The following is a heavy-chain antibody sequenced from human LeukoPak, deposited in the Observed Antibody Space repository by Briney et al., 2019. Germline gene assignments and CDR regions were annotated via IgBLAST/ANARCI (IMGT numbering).Heavy chain of an antibody. J-gene: IGHJ6*03. V-gene: IGHV3-73*01. CDR3: TRLGSRGNGVYVPLTYYYYYMDV. Sequence: GGSLRLSCAASGFTFSGSAMHWVRQASGKGLEWVGRIRSKANSYATAYAASVKGRFTISRDDSKNTAYLQMNSLKTEDTAVYYCTRLGSRGNGVYVPLTYYYYYMDVWGKGTTVTVSS. D-gene: IGHD5/OR15-5a*01. CDR1: GFTFSGSA. CDR2: IRSKANSYAT.